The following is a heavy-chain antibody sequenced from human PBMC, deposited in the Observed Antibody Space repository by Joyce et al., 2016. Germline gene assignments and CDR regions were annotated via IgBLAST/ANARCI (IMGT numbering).Heavy chain of an antibody. J-gene: IGHJ3*01. Sequence: QVQLVQSGAEVQKPGASVKVSCKDSGYTVTAYYIHWVRQAPGRGLEWLGWLNPKTGGTNYAQKVQGRVTMTRDTSTSTAYIELSRLRSDDTAVYYCARARRIVMIGAVPDDALDGWAQGTMVTVSS. CDR3: ARARRIVMIGAVPDDALDG. CDR2: LNPKTGGT. V-gene: IGHV1-2*02. CDR1: GYTVTAYY. D-gene: IGHD3-22*01.